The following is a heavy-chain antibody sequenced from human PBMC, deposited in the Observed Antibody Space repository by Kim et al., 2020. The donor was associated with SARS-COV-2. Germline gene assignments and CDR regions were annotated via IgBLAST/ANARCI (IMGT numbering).Heavy chain of an antibody. Sequence: GGSLRLSCAASGFTFSSYGMHWVRQAPGKGLEWVAVIWYDGSNKYYADSVKGRFTISRDNSKNTLYLQMNSLRAEDTAVYYCARGDSSGWSHGGMDVWGQGTTVTVSS. J-gene: IGHJ6*02. V-gene: IGHV3-33*01. CDR3: ARGDSSGWSHGGMDV. CDR2: IWYDGSNK. CDR1: GFTFSSYG. D-gene: IGHD6-19*01.